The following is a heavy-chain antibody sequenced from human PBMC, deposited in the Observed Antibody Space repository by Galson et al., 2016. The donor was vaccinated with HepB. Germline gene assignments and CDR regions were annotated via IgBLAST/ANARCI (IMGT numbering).Heavy chain of an antibody. CDR1: GGAISGSSFY. V-gene: IGHV4-39*01. CDR2: IYYSGST. CDR3: ARGGAVGAPHDAFHI. Sequence: SETLSLTCSVSGGAISGSSFYWGWIRQPPGKRLEWIGSIYYSGSTYNSPSLKSRATMSVDTSKNQFSLKSTSLTAADTAVYYCARGGAVGAPHDAFHIWGQGTMVTVSS. D-gene: IGHD1-26*01. J-gene: IGHJ3*02.